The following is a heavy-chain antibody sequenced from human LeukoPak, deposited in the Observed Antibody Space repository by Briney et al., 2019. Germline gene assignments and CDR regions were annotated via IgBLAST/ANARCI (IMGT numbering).Heavy chain of an antibody. CDR3: TCQHDRGY. CDR1: GFTFSGCA. D-gene: IGHD3-10*01. Sequence: GGSLTLSCAASGFTFSGCAMHWVRQASGKGVEGVGRIRSKDNSYATAYAASVKGRFTISRDDSKNTAYLQMNSLKTEDTAVYYCTCQHDRGYWGQGTLVTVSS. J-gene: IGHJ4*02. CDR2: IRSKDNSYAT. V-gene: IGHV3-73*01.